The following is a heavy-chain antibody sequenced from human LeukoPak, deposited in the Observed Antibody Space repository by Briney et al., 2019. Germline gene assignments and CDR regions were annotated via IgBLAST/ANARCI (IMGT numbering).Heavy chain of an antibody. CDR2: INPNSGGT. Sequence: ASVKVSCKTSGYTFTGYYIHWVRQAPGQGLEWMGWINPNSGGTNFAQKFQDRVTMTRDTSINTVHMDLSRLTSDDTAVYYCARGRVPATTAPFDYWGQGTLVTVSS. D-gene: IGHD1-26*01. V-gene: IGHV1-2*02. CDR1: GYTFTGYY. CDR3: ARGRVPATTAPFDY. J-gene: IGHJ4*02.